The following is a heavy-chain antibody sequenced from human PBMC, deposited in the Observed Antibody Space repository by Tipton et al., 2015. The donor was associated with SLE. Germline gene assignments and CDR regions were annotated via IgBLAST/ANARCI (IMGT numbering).Heavy chain of an antibody. J-gene: IGHJ4*02. Sequence: SLRLSCAASGFTFSSYWLHWVRQAPGKGLEWVALVRYDGSSQYYSDSVKGRFTISRDNSKNTLSLQLNSVSFEDTAIYYCASILGSTNPYDFWGQGTLVTVSS. D-gene: IGHD1-26*01. V-gene: IGHV3-30*02. CDR3: ASILGSTNPYDF. CDR1: GFTFSSYW. CDR2: VRYDGSSQ.